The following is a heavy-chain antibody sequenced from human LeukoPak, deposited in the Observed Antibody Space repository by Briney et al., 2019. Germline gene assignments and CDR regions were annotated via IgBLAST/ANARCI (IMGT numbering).Heavy chain of an antibody. Sequence: SETLSVTCAVYGGSFSAYYWSWIRQPPGKGLEWIGEINHSGSTNYNPSLKSRVTISVDTSKNQFSLKLTPVTAADTAVYYCARDYGDYVHYYMDVWGKGTTVTVSS. CDR3: ARDYGDYVHYYMDV. CDR1: GGSFSAYY. D-gene: IGHD4-17*01. CDR2: INHSGST. J-gene: IGHJ6*03. V-gene: IGHV4-34*01.